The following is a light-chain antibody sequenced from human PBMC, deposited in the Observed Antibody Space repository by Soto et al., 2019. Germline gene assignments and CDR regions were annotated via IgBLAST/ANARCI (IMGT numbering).Light chain of an antibody. J-gene: IGLJ1*01. CDR3: TSYAGGNNV. V-gene: IGLV2-8*01. Sequence: QSALTQPPSASGSPGQSGTISCSGTSSDVGAYNYVSWYQQHPGKVPKLMVYEVNKRPSGVPDRFSGSKSGNTASLTVSGLQAEDEADYYCTSYAGGNNVFGTGTKVTVL. CDR2: EVN. CDR1: SSDVGAYNY.